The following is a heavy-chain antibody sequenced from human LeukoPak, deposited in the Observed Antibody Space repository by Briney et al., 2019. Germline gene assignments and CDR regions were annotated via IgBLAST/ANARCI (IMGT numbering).Heavy chain of an antibody. V-gene: IGHV3-48*04. CDR2: ISSSSTI. CDR1: GFTFSSYS. J-gene: IGHJ4*02. D-gene: IGHD2-2*01. CDR3: AVNRAAAQIQCFDY. Sequence: PGGSLRLSCAASGFTFSSYSMNWVRQAPGKGLEWVSYISSSSTIYYADSVKGRFTISRDNAKNSLYLQMNSLRAEDTAVYYCAVNRAAAQIQCFDYWGQGTLVTVSS.